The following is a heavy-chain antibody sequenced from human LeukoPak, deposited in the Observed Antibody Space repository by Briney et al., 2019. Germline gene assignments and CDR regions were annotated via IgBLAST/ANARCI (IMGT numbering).Heavy chain of an antibody. V-gene: IGHV3-74*01. Sequence: PGRSLRLSCAASGFTFDDYAMHWVRHAPGKGLVWVSRINSDGSSTSYADSVKGRFTISRDNAKNTLYLQMNSLRAEDTAVYYCARFRGSGDYYDSSGERDFDYWGQGTLVTVSS. CDR1: GFTFDDYA. CDR3: ARFRGSGDYYDSSGERDFDY. D-gene: IGHD3-22*01. J-gene: IGHJ4*02. CDR2: INSDGSST.